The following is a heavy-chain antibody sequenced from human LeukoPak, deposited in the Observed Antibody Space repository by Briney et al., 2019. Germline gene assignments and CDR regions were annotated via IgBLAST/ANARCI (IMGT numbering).Heavy chain of an antibody. J-gene: IGHJ4*02. V-gene: IGHV3-74*01. Sequence: GGSLRLSCAASGFTFSSYWMHWVRQVPGKGLVWVSRITSEGSSTSYADSVKGRFTISRDNAKNTLYLQMNSLRAEDTAVYYCATELLTPLDYWGQGTLVTVSS. CDR2: ITSEGSST. D-gene: IGHD3-9*01. CDR1: GFTFSSYW. CDR3: ATELLTPLDY.